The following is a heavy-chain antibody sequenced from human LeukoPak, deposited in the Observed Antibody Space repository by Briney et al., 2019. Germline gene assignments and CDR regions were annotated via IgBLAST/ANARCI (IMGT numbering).Heavy chain of an antibody. J-gene: IGHJ4*02. CDR2: FSGTSTI. V-gene: IGHV3-69-1*01. Sequence: PGGSLRLSCAASGFNFNTYDMNWVRQAPGKGLEWISYFSGTSTIYYADSVKGRFTISRDNAKSSLYLQMNSLRAEDTAVYYCARDAPAGLWSGSVFFDYWGQGTLVTVSS. CDR1: GFNFNTYD. D-gene: IGHD3-3*01. CDR3: ARDAPAGLWSGSVFFDY.